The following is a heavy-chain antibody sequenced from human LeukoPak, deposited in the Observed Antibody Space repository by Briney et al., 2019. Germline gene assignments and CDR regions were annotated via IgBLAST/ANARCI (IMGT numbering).Heavy chain of an antibody. V-gene: IGHV1-69*04. J-gene: IGHJ4*02. CDR1: GGTFSSYA. CDR3: ARDTRWLQFGY. D-gene: IGHD5-24*01. Sequence: SVKVSCKASGGTFSSYAISWVRQAPGQGLEWMGRIIPILGIANYAQKLQGRVTMTTDTSTSTAYMELRSLRSDDTAVYYCARDTRWLQFGYWGQGTLVTVSS. CDR2: IIPILGIA.